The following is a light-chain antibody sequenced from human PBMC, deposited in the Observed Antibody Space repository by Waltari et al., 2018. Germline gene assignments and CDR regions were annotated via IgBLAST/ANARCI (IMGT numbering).Light chain of an antibody. CDR2: QAS. CDR1: HSISSW. J-gene: IGKJ1*01. V-gene: IGKV1-5*03. Sequence: DIQLPQSPSTLSASVGDRVTITCRASHSISSWLAWYQQKPGKAPKLLIFQASTLESEVPSRFSGSGSGTEFTLTISSLQPDDFATYSCQHYNNHSPTFGQGTKVEI. CDR3: QHYNNHSPT.